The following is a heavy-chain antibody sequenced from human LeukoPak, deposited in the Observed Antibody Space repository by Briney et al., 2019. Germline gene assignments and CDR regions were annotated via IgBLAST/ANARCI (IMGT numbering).Heavy chain of an antibody. Sequence: PGGSLRLSCAASGFTFSSYAMSWVRQAPGKGLEWVSVIYSGGSTYYADSVKGRFTISRDNSKNTLYLQMNSLRAEDTAVYYCARDSGNLELRKYYYYGMDVWGQGTTVTVSS. CDR2: IYSGGST. D-gene: IGHD1-7*01. V-gene: IGHV3-66*01. CDR1: GFTFSSYA. J-gene: IGHJ6*02. CDR3: ARDSGNLELRKYYYYGMDV.